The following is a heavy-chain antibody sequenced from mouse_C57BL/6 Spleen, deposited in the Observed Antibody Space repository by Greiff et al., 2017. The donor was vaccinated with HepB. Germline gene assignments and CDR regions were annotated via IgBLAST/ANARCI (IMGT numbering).Heavy chain of an antibody. CDR1: GYTFTSYW. J-gene: IGHJ2*01. V-gene: IGHV1-69*01. CDR2: IDPSDSYT. CDR3: ARTGNLYFDY. D-gene: IGHD2-1*01. Sequence: QVQLKQPGAELVMPGASVKLSCKASGYTFTSYWMHWVKQRPGQGLEWIGEIDPSDSYTNYNQKFKGKSTLTVDKSSSTAYMQLSSLTSEDSAVYYCARTGNLYFDYWGQGTTLTVSS.